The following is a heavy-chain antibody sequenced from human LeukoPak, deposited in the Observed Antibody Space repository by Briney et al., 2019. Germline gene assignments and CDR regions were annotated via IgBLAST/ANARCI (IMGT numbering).Heavy chain of an antibody. Sequence: GGSLRLSCAASGFTLSSYAMSWVRQAPGKGLEWVSAISGSGDSTYYADSVKGRFTISRDNSKNTVYLQMNSLRAEDTAVYYCARVSSWTKYYFDFWGQGTLVTVSS. CDR3: ARVSSWTKYYFDF. CDR1: GFTLSSYA. J-gene: IGHJ4*02. CDR2: ISGSGDST. V-gene: IGHV3-23*01. D-gene: IGHD6-13*01.